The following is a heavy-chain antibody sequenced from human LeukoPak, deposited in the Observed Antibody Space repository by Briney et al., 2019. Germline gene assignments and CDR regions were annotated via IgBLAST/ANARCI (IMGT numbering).Heavy chain of an antibody. CDR1: GFTFSSYA. Sequence: GRSLRLSCAASGFTFSSYAMHWVRQAPGKGLEWVAVISYDGSNKYYADSVKGRFTISRDNSKNTLYLQMNSLRAEDTAVYYCASEIHSGYDGGFWGQGTLVTVSS. CDR3: ASEIHSGYDGGF. D-gene: IGHD5-12*01. V-gene: IGHV3-30-3*01. CDR2: ISYDGSNK. J-gene: IGHJ4*02.